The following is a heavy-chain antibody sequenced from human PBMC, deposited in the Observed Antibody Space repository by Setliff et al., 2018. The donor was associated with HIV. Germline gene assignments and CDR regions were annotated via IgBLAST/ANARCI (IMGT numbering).Heavy chain of an antibody. Sequence: SETLSLTCTVSGGSIRSHYWNWIRQSPGKGLEWIAYFYYSGSPNYNPSLKSRVTMSVDTSKNQISLTLTSVTAADAAVYYCARSPVGTPEYYFDYWGQGTLVTVSS. V-gene: IGHV4-59*11. CDR2: FYYSGSP. J-gene: IGHJ4*02. CDR1: GGSIRSHY. D-gene: IGHD1-26*01. CDR3: ARSPVGTPEYYFDY.